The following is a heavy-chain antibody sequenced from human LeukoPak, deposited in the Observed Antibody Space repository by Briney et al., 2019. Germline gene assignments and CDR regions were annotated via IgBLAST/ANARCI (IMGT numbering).Heavy chain of an antibody. CDR1: GFSLSNARMG. CDR2: IFSNDEK. J-gene: IGHJ4*02. D-gene: IGHD3-3*01. CDR3: ARGYYDFWSGRRNFDY. Sequence: SGPTLVNPTATLTLTCTVSGFSLSNARMGVSWIRQPPGKALEWLAHIFSNDEKSYSTSLKSRLTISKDTSKSQVVLTMANMDPVDTATYYCARGYYDFWSGRRNFDYWGQGTLVTVSS. V-gene: IGHV2-26*01.